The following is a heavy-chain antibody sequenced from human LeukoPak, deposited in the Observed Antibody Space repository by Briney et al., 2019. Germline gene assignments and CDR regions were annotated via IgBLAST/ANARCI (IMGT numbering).Heavy chain of an antibody. J-gene: IGHJ6*04. CDR1: GDSVSSNSAA. D-gene: IGHD6-19*01. CDR2: TYYRSKWYN. CDR3: ARGPVEQWLVSSGKVYYYYGMDV. Sequence: SQTLSLTCAISGDSVSSNSAAWNWIRQSPSRGLEWLGRTYYRSKWYNDYAVSVKSRITINPDTSKNQFSLQLNSVTPEDTAVYHCARGPVEQWLVSSGKVYYYYGMDVWGKGTTVAVSS. V-gene: IGHV6-1*01.